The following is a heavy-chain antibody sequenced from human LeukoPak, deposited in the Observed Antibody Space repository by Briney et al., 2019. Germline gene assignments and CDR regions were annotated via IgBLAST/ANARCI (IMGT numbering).Heavy chain of an antibody. D-gene: IGHD2-2*01. Sequence: GGSLRLSCAASGFTSTNYAMNWVRQAPGKGLEWVSAISGSGGSTYYADSVKGRFTISRDNSKNTLYLQMNSLRAEDTAVYYCAKARVVPAAPDHYFDYWGQGTLVTVSS. CDR1: GFTSTNYA. CDR3: AKARVVPAAPDHYFDY. J-gene: IGHJ4*02. CDR2: ISGSGGST. V-gene: IGHV3-23*01.